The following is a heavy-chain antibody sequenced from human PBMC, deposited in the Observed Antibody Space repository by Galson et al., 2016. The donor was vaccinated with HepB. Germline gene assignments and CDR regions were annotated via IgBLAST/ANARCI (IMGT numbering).Heavy chain of an antibody. CDR1: GYSFTSYW. D-gene: IGHD1-26*01. J-gene: IGHJ4*02. Sequence: QSGAEVKKPRESLKISCTASGYSFTSYWIGWVRQMPGKGLEWMGVVYPADSDARYSPPFQGQVTISTDKSTSTGYLQWDSLKVSDSGIHYGARRDTGTYYCWGQGTLVTVSS. V-gene: IGHV5-51*01. CDR2: VYPADSDA. CDR3: ARRDTGTYYC.